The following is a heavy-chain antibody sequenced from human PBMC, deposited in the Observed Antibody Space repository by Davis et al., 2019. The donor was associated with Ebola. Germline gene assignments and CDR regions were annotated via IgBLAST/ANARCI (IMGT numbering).Heavy chain of an antibody. D-gene: IGHD5-18*01. Sequence: GGSLRLSFAPSGFTVSSNYMSWVRQAPGKGLEWVSVIYSGGSTYYADSVKGRFTISRDNSKNTLYLQMNSLRAEDTAVYYCARELGYSYGLYYYYYGMDVWGQGTTVTVSS. CDR2: IYSGGST. CDR3: ARELGYSYGLYYYYYGMDV. CDR1: GFTVSSNY. V-gene: IGHV3-66*01. J-gene: IGHJ6*02.